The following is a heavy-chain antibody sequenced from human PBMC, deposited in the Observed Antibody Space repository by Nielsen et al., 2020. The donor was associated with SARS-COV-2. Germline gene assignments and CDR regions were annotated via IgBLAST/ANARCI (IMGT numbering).Heavy chain of an antibody. V-gene: IGHV4-34*01. CDR2: INHSGST. Sequence: GSLRLSCAVYGGSFSGYYWSWIRQPPGKGLEWIGEINHSGSTNYNPSLKSRVTISVDTSKNQFSLKLSSVTAADTAVYYCARGLEVTWIQLWLGPSYFDYWGQGTLVTVSS. D-gene: IGHD5-18*01. J-gene: IGHJ4*02. CDR3: ARGLEVTWIQLWLGPSYFDY. CDR1: GGSFSGYY.